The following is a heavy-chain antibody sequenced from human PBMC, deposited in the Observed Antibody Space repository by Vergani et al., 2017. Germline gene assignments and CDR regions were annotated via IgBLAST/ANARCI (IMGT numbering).Heavy chain of an antibody. Sequence: EVRLLESGGGLVQPGGSLRLSCVGSGFTFTSYAMNWVRQAPGKGLEWVSGISGSGATSYYAESMKGRFAMSRDNSKNTVYVQMNNLKPEDTAVYYCAKDPSSPTVTSDYYYYYGMDVWGQGTTVTVSS. CDR1: GFTFTSYA. CDR2: ISGSGATS. J-gene: IGHJ6*02. V-gene: IGHV3-23*01. D-gene: IGHD4-11*01. CDR3: AKDPSSPTVTSDYYYYYGMDV.